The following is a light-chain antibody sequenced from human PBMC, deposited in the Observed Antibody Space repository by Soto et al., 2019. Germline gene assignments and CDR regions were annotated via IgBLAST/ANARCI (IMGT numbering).Light chain of an antibody. J-gene: IGKJ1*01. V-gene: IGKV1-27*01. CDR2: TAS. Sequence: DIQMTQSPSSLSASVGDRVTITCRASQAISNYLAWYQQKPGKVPKLLIYTASTLQSGVTSRFSSRGAWTDFTLTISSLQPEDVATYYCQKFDNVPRTFGQGTKVEVK. CDR1: QAISNY. CDR3: QKFDNVPRT.